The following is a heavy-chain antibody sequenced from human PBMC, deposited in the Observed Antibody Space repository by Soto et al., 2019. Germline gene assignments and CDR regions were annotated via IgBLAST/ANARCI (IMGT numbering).Heavy chain of an antibody. CDR1: GFSVSSNY. J-gene: IGHJ6*02. Sequence: GGSLRISCEVSGFSVSSNYMSWVRQTPGKGLEWVSLIFSGGSTYYADSVQGRFTISRDVSKSTLYLQMHSLSAEDTAVYFCTRDQSIVGATGGAYFYSGMDVWGQGTTVTVSS. CDR2: IFSGGST. CDR3: TRDQSIVGATGGAYFYSGMDV. D-gene: IGHD1-26*01. V-gene: IGHV3-53*01.